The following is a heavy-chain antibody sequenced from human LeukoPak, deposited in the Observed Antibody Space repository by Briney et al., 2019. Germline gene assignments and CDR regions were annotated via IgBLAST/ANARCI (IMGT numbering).Heavy chain of an antibody. CDR2: INPNSGGT. V-gene: IGHV1-2*02. CDR1: GYTFTGYY. Sequence: GASVKVSCKASGYTFTGYYMHWVRQAPGQGLEWMGWINPNSGGTNYAQKFQGRVTMTRDTSISTAYMELSRLRSDDTAVYYCARGSERWLQLASGAFDIWGQGTMVTVSS. D-gene: IGHD5-24*01. J-gene: IGHJ3*02. CDR3: ARGSERWLQLASGAFDI.